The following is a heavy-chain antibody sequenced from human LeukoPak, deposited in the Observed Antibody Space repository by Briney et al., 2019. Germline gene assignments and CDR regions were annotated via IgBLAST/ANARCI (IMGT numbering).Heavy chain of an antibody. CDR2: IYHSGKT. CDR1: GYSISSGYH. CDR3: ARRGYCSSTSCYEYWFDP. D-gene: IGHD2-2*01. Sequence: SETLSLTCAVSGYSISSGYHWGWIRQPPGKGLEWIGSIYHSGKTYYNPSLKSRLTISLDTSKNQFSLKLTSVTATDTAVYYCARRGYCSSTSCYEYWFDPWGQGTLVTVSS. V-gene: IGHV4-38-2*01. J-gene: IGHJ5*02.